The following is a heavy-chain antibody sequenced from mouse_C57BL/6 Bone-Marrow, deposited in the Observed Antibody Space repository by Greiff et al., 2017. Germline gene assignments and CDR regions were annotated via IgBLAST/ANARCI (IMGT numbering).Heavy chain of an antibody. CDR3: AREGDYGSSPWYFDY. J-gene: IGHJ2*01. CDR1: GYTFTSYW. D-gene: IGHD1-1*01. CDR2: INPGNGGT. V-gene: IGHV1-53*01. Sequence: QVQLQQPGTELVKPGASVKLSCTASGYTFTSYWMHWVKQRPGQGLEWIGNINPGNGGTNYKEKFKSKATLTVDKSSSTAYMQLSRLTSEDTAVYYCAREGDYGSSPWYFDYWGKGTTLTVSS.